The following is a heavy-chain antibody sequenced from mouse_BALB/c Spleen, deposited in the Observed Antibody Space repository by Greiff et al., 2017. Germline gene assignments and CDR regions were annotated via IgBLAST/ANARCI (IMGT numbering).Heavy chain of an antibody. Sequence: QVQLQQPGAELVMPGASVKMSCKASGYTFTDYWMHWVKQRPGQGLEWIGAIDTSDSYTSYNQKFKDKATLTADKSSSTAYMQLSSLTSEDSAVYYCARESTMITTDGYYYAMDYWGQGTSVTVSS. V-gene: IGHV1-69*01. J-gene: IGHJ4*01. CDR2: IDTSDSYT. CDR1: GYTFTDYW. CDR3: ARESTMITTDGYYYAMDY. D-gene: IGHD2-4*01.